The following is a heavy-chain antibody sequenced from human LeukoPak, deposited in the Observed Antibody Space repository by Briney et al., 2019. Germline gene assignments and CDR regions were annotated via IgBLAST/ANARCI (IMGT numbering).Heavy chain of an antibody. D-gene: IGHD3-10*01. CDR3: ARGRGSFAI. CDR2: INQDGSEK. V-gene: IGHV3-7*01. CDR1: GFSFTDYW. J-gene: IGHJ3*02. Sequence: GGSLRLSCAASGFSFTDYWMAWVRQAPGKGLEWVANINQDGSEKYYVASVCGRFIISRDNARKSLSLLMDSLRAEDTAVYYCARGRGSFAIWGQGAMVTVSS.